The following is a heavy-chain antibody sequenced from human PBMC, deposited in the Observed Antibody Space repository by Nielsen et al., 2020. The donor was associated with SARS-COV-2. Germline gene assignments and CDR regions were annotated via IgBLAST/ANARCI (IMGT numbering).Heavy chain of an antibody. V-gene: IGHV4-34*01. J-gene: IGHJ5*02. CDR3: ARDRDWFDP. Sequence: SETLSLTCGVHGESFRGFYWTWIRQAPGKGLEWIGEINHNGGTNYISPLTSRVTISVDTSKNQFSLKLSSVTAADTAVYYCARDRDWFDPWGQGTLVTVSS. CDR1: GESFRGFY. CDR2: INHNGGT.